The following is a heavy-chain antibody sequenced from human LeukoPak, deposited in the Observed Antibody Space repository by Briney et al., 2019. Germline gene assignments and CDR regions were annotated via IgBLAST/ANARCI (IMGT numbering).Heavy chain of an antibody. D-gene: IGHD1-20*01. Sequence: GGSLRLSCAASGFTFSSYGMHWVRQAPGKGLEWVAFIRYDGSNKYYADSVKGRFTISRDNSKNTLYLQMNNLRAEDTAVYYCAKDLALITGTPVNGYWGQGTLVTVSS. CDR1: GFTFSSYG. CDR3: AKDLALITGTPVNGY. J-gene: IGHJ4*02. V-gene: IGHV3-30*02. CDR2: IRYDGSNK.